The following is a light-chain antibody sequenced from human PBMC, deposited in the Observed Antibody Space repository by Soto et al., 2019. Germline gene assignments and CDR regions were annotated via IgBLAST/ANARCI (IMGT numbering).Light chain of an antibody. CDR1: QSVLYSSNNKNY. CDR2: WAS. CDR3: QQYYTTPYT. Sequence: DIVMTQSPDSLAVSLGERATINCKSSQSVLYSSNNKNYLAWYQQKPGQPPKLLIYWASTRESGVPDRFSGSGSGTDFILTISSLQAEDVAVYYCQQYYTTPYTFGQGTKREIK. V-gene: IGKV4-1*01. J-gene: IGKJ2*01.